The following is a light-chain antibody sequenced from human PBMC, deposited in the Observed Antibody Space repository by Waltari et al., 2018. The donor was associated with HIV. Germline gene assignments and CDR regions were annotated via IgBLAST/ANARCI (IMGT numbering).Light chain of an antibody. CDR3: SSYTSTNTWL. CDR2: EVS. CDR1: SSYVGSYQY. J-gene: IGLJ3*02. Sequence: QSALTQPASVSGSPGQSITISCTGTSSYVGSYQYVSWYQQHPGKAPKLMIYEVSNRPSGVSHRFSGSKSGNTASLSISGLQAEDEAAYYCSSYTSTNTWLFGGGTKLTVL. V-gene: IGLV2-14*01.